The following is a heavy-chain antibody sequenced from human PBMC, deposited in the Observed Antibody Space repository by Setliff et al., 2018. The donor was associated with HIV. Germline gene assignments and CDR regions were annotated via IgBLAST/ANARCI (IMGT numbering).Heavy chain of an antibody. D-gene: IGHD4-17*01. V-gene: IGHV1-69*13. CDR2: IIPMFGTS. Sequence: SVKVSCKASGGTFSSYGISWVRQAPGQGLEWIGVIIPMFGTSNYAQKFQGRLTITADESTSTAYMELSSLRSEDAALYFCARFDHYGDYGRIGDAFDIWGQGTLVTVSS. CDR3: ARFDHYGDYGRIGDAFDI. J-gene: IGHJ3*02. CDR1: GGTFSSYG.